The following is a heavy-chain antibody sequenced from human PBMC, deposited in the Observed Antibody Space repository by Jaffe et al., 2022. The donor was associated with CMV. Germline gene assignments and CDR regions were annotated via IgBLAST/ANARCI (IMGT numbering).Heavy chain of an antibody. CDR1: GGSVSSGGHY. CDR2: MHDSGST. Sequence: QVQLQESGPGLVKPSETLSLTCSVSGGSVSSGGHYWSWIRQPPGKTLEFISYMHDSGSTNYNPSLKSRVTISIDTSKNQFSLKLNSMTAADTAVYFCARGRGYGFGIDYWGLGTLVTVSS. CDR3: ARGRGYGFGIDY. D-gene: IGHD5-18*01. J-gene: IGHJ4*02. V-gene: IGHV4-61*08.